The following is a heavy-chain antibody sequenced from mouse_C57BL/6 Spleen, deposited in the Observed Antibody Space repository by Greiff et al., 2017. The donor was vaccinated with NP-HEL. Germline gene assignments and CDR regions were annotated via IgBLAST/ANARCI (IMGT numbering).Heavy chain of an antibody. J-gene: IGHJ1*03. CDR3: TRASSSHWYFDV. V-gene: IGHV5-9-1*02. Sequence: EVKLMESGEGLVKPGGSLKLSCAASGFTFSSYALSWVRQTPEKRLEWVAYISSGGDYIYYAATVKGRFPISRDPSRNTLYLQMSGLKSEDTAMYYCTRASSSHWYFDVWGKGTTVTVSS. D-gene: IGHD1-1*01. CDR2: ISSGGDYI. CDR1: GFTFSSYA.